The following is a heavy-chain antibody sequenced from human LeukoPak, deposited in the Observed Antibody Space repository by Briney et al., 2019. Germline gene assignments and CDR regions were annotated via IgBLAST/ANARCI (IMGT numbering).Heavy chain of an antibody. J-gene: IGHJ4*02. CDR3: LLTFYDSSGYHDY. Sequence: ASVKVSCKVSGYTLTESSMHWVRQAPGKGLEWMGGFDPEDGETIYAQKFQGRVTMTEDTSTDTAYMELSSLRSEDTAVYYCLLTFYDSSGYHDYWGQGTLVTVSS. V-gene: IGHV1-24*01. D-gene: IGHD3-22*01. CDR1: GYTLTESS. CDR2: FDPEDGET.